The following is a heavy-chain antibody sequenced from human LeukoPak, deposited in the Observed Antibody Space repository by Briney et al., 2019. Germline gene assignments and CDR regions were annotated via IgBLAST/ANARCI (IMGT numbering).Heavy chain of an antibody. J-gene: IGHJ3*02. V-gene: IGHV4-39*01. Sequence: SETLSLTCTVSGGSISSSSYYWGWIRQPPGKGLEWIGSIYYSGSTYYNPSLKSRVTISVDTSKYQFSLKLSSVTAADTAVYYCARPETETYYYDSSGPQGYAFDIWGQGTMVTVSS. CDR2: IYYSGST. CDR1: GGSISSSSYY. D-gene: IGHD3-22*01. CDR3: ARPETETYYYDSSGPQGYAFDI.